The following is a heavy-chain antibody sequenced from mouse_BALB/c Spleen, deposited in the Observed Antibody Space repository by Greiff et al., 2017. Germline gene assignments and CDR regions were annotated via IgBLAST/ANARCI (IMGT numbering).Heavy chain of an antibody. CDR2: IWSGGST. V-gene: IGHV2-4-1*01. CDR3: ARIGSSYDAMDY. J-gene: IGHJ4*01. CDR1: GFSLTSYG. D-gene: IGHD1-1*01. Sequence: QVQLKQSGPGLVQPSQSLSITCTVSGFSLTSYGVHWVRQSPGKGLEWLGVIWSGGSTDYNAAFISRLSISKDNSKSQVFFKMNSLQADDTAIYYCARIGSSYDAMDYWGQGTSVTVSS.